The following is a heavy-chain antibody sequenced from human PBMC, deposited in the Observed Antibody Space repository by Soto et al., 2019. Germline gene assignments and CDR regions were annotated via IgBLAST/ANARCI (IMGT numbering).Heavy chain of an antibody. D-gene: IGHD6-19*01. J-gene: IGHJ6*03. V-gene: IGHV4-31*03. CDR3: AREGRQWLVTYYYYYYMDV. CDR1: GGSISSGGYY. Sequence: SETLSLTCTVSGGSISSGGYYWSWIRPHPGKGLEWIGYIYYSGSTYYNPSLKSRVTISVDTSKNQFSLKLSSVTAADTAVYYCAREGRQWLVTYYYYYYMDVWGKGTTVTVSS. CDR2: IYYSGST.